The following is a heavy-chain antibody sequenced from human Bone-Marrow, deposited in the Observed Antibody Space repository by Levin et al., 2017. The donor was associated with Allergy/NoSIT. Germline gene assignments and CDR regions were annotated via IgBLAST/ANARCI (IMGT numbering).Heavy chain of an antibody. D-gene: IGHD2-21*01. CDR2: IKEDGSEK. Sequence: GGSLRLSCAASGFTFSTSWMSWVRQAPGKGLEWVAKIKEDGSEKNYVDSVKGRFTISRDNAKNSLYLQMNSLRAEDTAIYYCARDTWGGVVVNAIGVYFDYWGQGTLVTVSS. CDR3: ARDTWGGVVVNAIGVYFDY. V-gene: IGHV3-7*01. J-gene: IGHJ4*02. CDR1: GFTFSTSW.